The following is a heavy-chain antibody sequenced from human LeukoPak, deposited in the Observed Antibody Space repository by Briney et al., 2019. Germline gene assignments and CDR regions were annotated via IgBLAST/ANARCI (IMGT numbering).Heavy chain of an antibody. J-gene: IGHJ4*02. CDR3: ASKALYDFWSGPDY. CDR1: GGSFSGYY. D-gene: IGHD3-3*01. CDR2: INHSGST. V-gene: IGHV4-34*01. Sequence: PAETLSLTRAVYGGSFSGYYWSWIRQPPGKGLEWIGEINHSGSTNHNPSLKSRVTISVDTSKNQFSLKLSSVTAADTAVYYCASKALYDFWSGPDYWGQGTLVTVSS.